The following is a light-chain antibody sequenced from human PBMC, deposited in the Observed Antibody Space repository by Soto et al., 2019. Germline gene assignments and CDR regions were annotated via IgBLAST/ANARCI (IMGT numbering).Light chain of an antibody. CDR1: QWFSGKN. Sequence: EIVLTQSPATLSLSPGERVSLSCGASQWFSGKNLAWYQQKPGQPPRLLIYSSSDRASGVPDRFRGSGSGTDFTLTITRLEPEDVAVYYCQQYGTWITFGQGTRLETK. CDR2: SSS. CDR3: QQYGTWIT. V-gene: IGKV3-20*01. J-gene: IGKJ5*01.